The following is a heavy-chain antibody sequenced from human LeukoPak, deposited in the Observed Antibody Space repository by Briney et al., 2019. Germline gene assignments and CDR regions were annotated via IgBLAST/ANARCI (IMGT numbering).Heavy chain of an antibody. Sequence: ASVKVSCKASGYTFTSYAMRWVRQAPGQRLEWMGWINAGNGNTKYSQKFQGRVTITRDTSASTAYMELSGLRSEDTAVYYCARDGRLYSSGWYRPFDYWGQGTLVTVSS. CDR1: GYTFTSYA. V-gene: IGHV1-3*01. CDR3: ARDGRLYSSGWYRPFDY. CDR2: INAGNGNT. J-gene: IGHJ4*02. D-gene: IGHD6-19*01.